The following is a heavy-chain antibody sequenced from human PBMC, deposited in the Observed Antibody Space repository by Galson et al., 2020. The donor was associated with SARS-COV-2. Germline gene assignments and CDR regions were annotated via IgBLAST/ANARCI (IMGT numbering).Heavy chain of an antibody. Sequence: SETLFLTCAVSGDSMSSYSWSWIRQPAGKGLQWVGRIYINGDTKCNPSLKSRVTMSLDTSKNRFSLRLTSVTAADTAVYYCARDEHTGSLTAFDNWGQGALVTVSS. CDR3: ARDEHTGSLTAFDN. CDR2: IYINGDT. V-gene: IGHV4-4*07. D-gene: IGHD1-1*01. J-gene: IGHJ4*02. CDR1: GDSMSSYS.